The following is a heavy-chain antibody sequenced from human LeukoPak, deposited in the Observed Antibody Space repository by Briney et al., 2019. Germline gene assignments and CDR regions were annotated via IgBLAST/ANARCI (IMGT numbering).Heavy chain of an antibody. Sequence: GGSLRLSCAASGFTFRSYVMSWVRQAPGKGLEWVANIKRDGSEKYYVDSVKGRFTISRDSAKTSLYLQMISLRAEDTAVYYCARHLSGVTGYTYGRGIDYWGQGTLVTVSS. D-gene: IGHD5-18*01. J-gene: IGHJ4*02. CDR1: GFTFRSYV. V-gene: IGHV3-7*01. CDR3: ARHLSGVTGYTYGRGIDY. CDR2: IKRDGSEK.